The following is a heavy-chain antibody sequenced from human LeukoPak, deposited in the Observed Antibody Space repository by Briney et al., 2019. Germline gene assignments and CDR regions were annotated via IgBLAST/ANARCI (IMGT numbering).Heavy chain of an antibody. D-gene: IGHD2-15*01. CDR2: INHSGST. CDR1: GGSFSGYH. J-gene: IGHJ3*02. CDR3: ALHQEEGVVVVAADDAFDI. V-gene: IGHV4-34*01. Sequence: PSETLSLTCAVYGGSFSGYHWSWIRQPPGKRLEWIGEINHSGSTNYNPSLKSRVTISVDTSKNQFSLKLSSVTAADTAVYYCALHQEEGVVVVAADDAFDIWGQGTMVTVSS.